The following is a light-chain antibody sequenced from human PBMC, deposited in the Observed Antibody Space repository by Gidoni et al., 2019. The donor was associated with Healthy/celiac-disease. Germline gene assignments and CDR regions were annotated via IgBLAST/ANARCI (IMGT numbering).Light chain of an antibody. CDR1: SSNIRAGYD. J-gene: IGLJ2*01. CDR3: QSYDSSLSGYVV. Sequence: QSVLTQPPSVSGAPGPRVTISCTGSSSNIRAGYDVHWYQQLPGTAPKHLIYGNSNRPSGVPDRFSGSKSGTSASLAITGLQAEDEADYYCQSYDSSLSGYVVFGGGTKLTVL. CDR2: GNS. V-gene: IGLV1-40*01.